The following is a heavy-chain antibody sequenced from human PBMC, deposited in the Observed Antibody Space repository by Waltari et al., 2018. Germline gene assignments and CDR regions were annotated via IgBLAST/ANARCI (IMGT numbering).Heavy chain of an antibody. CDR3: ASYTVTTTEEYFQH. CDR1: GGSVSSGSYY. Sequence: QVQLQESGPGLVKPSETLSLTCTVSGGSVSSGSYYWRWIRQPPGKGLEWIGYIYYSGSTNYNPSLKSRVTISVDTSKNQFSLKLSSVTAADTAVYYCASYTVTTTEEYFQHWGQGTLVTVSS. J-gene: IGHJ1*01. CDR2: IYYSGST. D-gene: IGHD4-17*01. V-gene: IGHV4-61*01.